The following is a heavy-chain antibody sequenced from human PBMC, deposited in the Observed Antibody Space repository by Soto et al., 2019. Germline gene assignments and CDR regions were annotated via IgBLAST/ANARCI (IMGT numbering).Heavy chain of an antibody. Sequence: QVQLVQSGAEMKQPGASVKLSCQASGYIFIHCFMHWVRQAPGQGLEWMGGINPSSGTTTYAQKFQGRVTVTRDTSTLTVYMELSSLGSGDTAMYYCARSLGETTSLFDYWGQGSLVTVSA. V-gene: IGHV1-46*01. CDR2: INPSSGTT. J-gene: IGHJ4*02. D-gene: IGHD1-26*01. CDR3: ARSLGETTSLFDY. CDR1: GYIFIHCF.